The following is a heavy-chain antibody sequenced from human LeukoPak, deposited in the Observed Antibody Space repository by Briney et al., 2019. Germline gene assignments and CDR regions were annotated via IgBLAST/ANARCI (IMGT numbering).Heavy chain of an antibody. V-gene: IGHV4-39*01. CDR2: IYYSGST. CDR3: ARGGGAANPFDY. Sequence: PSETLSLTCTVSGVSISSSNSYWGWIRQPPGKGLEWIGSIYYSGSTYYNPSLKSRVTISVDTSKNQFSLKLSSVTAADTAVYYCARGGGAANPFDYWGQGTLVTVSS. J-gene: IGHJ4*02. CDR1: GVSISSSNSY. D-gene: IGHD1-26*01.